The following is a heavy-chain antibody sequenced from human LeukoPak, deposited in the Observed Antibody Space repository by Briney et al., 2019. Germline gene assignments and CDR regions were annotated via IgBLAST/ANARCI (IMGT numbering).Heavy chain of an antibody. D-gene: IGHD3-10*01. CDR1: GGSISSGDYY. CDR3: ARDLTYFYGSGKSSFDY. CDR2: IYYSGST. J-gene: IGHJ4*02. V-gene: IGHV4-30-4*01. Sequence: SETLSLTCTVSGGSISSGDYYWSWIRQPPGKGLEWIGYIYYSGSTYYNPSLKSRVTISVDTSKNQLSLKLNSVTAADTAVYYCARDLTYFYGSGKSSFDYWGQGTLVTVSS.